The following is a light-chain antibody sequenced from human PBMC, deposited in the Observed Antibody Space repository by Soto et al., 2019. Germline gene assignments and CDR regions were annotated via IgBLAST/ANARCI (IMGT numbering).Light chain of an antibody. CDR3: QQSYSTPRT. V-gene: IGKV1-39*01. CDR2: AAS. Sequence: DIQMTQSPSSLSESAGDRVTISCLASQGISTYLNWYQQKPRKAPKLLIYAASSLQSGVPSRFSGSGSETDFTLTITSLQPEDFATYYCQQSYSTPRTFGQGTKVDIK. J-gene: IGKJ1*01. CDR1: QGISTY.